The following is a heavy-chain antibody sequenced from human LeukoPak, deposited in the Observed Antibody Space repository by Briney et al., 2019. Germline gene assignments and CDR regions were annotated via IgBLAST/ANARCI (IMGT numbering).Heavy chain of an antibody. Sequence: GASVKVSCKASGYTFTSYGISWVRQAPGQGLEWMGGIIPIFGTANYAQKFQGRVTITADESTSTAYMELSSLRSEDTAVYYCARSGNWNDRFDYWGQGTLVTVSS. V-gene: IGHV1-69*13. J-gene: IGHJ4*02. D-gene: IGHD1-20*01. CDR2: IIPIFGTA. CDR3: ARSGNWNDRFDY. CDR1: GYTFTSYG.